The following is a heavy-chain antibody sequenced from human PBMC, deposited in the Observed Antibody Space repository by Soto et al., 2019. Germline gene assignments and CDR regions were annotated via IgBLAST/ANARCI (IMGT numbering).Heavy chain of an antibody. Sequence: QVQLVQSGAEVKEQGDSVRFSCEASGYTFTAYYIHWVRQVPGQGLERMGWINTKFGDTTYAQDLQGRVTMTRDISISTVYMELSRLTSDDTAIYYCARNMDYFYGPGSGNGHGVWGQGTTVTVFS. CDR2: INTKFGDT. D-gene: IGHD3-10*01. CDR1: GYTFTAYY. V-gene: IGHV1-2*02. CDR3: ARNMDYFYGPGSGNGHGV. J-gene: IGHJ6*02.